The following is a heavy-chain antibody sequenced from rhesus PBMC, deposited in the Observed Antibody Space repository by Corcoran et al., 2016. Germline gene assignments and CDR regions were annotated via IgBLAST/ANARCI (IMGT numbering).Heavy chain of an antibody. CDR3: ARHAEYSNYRDY. D-gene: IGHD4-23*01. V-gene: IGHV4S11*01. Sequence: QVQLQESGPGLVKPSETLSLTCAVSGGSISSSYWSWIRQAPGKGLEWSGRIDSSGSTYYNPSRKSRVTLSVDTSKNQFTLKLSAVTAAETAVYYCARHAEYSNYRDYWGQGVLVTVSS. CDR1: GGSISSSY. CDR2: IDSSGST. J-gene: IGHJ4*01.